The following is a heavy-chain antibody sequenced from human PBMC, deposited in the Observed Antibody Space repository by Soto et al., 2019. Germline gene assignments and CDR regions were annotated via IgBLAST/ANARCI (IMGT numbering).Heavy chain of an antibody. Sequence: GGSLRLSCTASGFTFGDYAMSWVRQAPGKGLEWVGFIRSKAYGGTTEYAASVKGRFTISRDDSKSIAYLQMNSLKTEDTAVYYCTRVEMATMSVIKYYFDYWGQGTLVTVSS. V-gene: IGHV3-49*04. D-gene: IGHD5-12*01. CDR2: IRSKAYGGTT. CDR3: TRVEMATMSVIKYYFDY. J-gene: IGHJ4*02. CDR1: GFTFGDYA.